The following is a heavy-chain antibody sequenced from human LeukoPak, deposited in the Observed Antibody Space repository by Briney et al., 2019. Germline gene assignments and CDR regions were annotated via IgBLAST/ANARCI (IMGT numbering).Heavy chain of an antibody. CDR2: ISSSSSYI. Sequence: KTGGSLRLSCAASGFTFSSYSMNWVRQAPGKGLEWVSSISSSSSYIYYADSVKGRFTISRDNAKNSLYLQMNSPRAEDTAVYYCAREGYYDFWSGYKRYYYMDVWGKGTTVTVSS. CDR3: AREGYYDFWSGYKRYYYMDV. D-gene: IGHD3-3*01. CDR1: GFTFSSYS. V-gene: IGHV3-21*01. J-gene: IGHJ6*03.